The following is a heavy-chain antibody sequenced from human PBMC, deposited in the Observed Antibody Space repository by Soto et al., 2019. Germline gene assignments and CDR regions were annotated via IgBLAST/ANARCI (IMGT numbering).Heavy chain of an antibody. CDR2: IYYTGSS. CDR1: GGSVSSGNYY. J-gene: IGHJ6*02. Sequence: SETLSLTCTVSGGSVSSGNYYWSWIRQPPGKGLEWIGFIYYTGSSSYNPSLKSRVTMSLDKSNNQFPLKLTSVTAADTAVYYCTTQGFGGLHGLVDVWGQGTTVTVSS. D-gene: IGHD3-10*01. CDR3: TTQGFGGLHGLVDV. V-gene: IGHV4-61*01.